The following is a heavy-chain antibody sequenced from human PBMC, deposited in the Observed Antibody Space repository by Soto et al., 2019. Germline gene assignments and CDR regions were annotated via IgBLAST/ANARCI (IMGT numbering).Heavy chain of an antibody. CDR1: GYTFTSYA. CDR2: INAGNGNT. Sequence: QVQLVQSGAEVKKPGASVKVSCKASGYTFTSYAMHWVRQAPGQRLEWMGWINAGNGNTKYSQKFQGRVTITRDTSASTAYMEMSSLRSEDTAVYYCASHLHGGFGELFFGEYYYYGMDVWGQGTTVTVSS. V-gene: IGHV1-3*01. J-gene: IGHJ6*02. CDR3: ASHLHGGFGELFFGEYYYYGMDV. D-gene: IGHD3-10*01.